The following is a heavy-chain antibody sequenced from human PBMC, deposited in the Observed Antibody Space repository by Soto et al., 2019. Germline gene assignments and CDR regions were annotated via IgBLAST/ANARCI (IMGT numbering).Heavy chain of an antibody. CDR3: ARVSYGFAAWGIFDR. Sequence: QVQLQESGPGLVKASQTLSLTCTVSGYSITSGCYFWTWIRQHPGKGLEWMGYIYYSGSTSSNPSLESRLTRSVDRSQNQSSLRLDSVTAADTAMYYCARVSYGFAAWGIFDRWGQGTLVTVSS. V-gene: IGHV4-31*03. J-gene: IGHJ4*02. CDR2: IYYSGST. D-gene: IGHD3-10*01. CDR1: GYSITSGCYF.